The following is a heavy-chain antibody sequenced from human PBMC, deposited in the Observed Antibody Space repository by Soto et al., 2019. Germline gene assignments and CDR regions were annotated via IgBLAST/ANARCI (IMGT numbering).Heavy chain of an antibody. CDR1: GYTFTGYY. D-gene: IGHD2-2*01. J-gene: IGHJ6*02. CDR2: INPNSGGT. CDR3: ARERAVVVPAAMGYGMDV. Sequence: GASVKVSCKASGYTFTGYYMHWVRQAPGQGLEWMGWINPNSGGTNYAQKFQGWVTMTRDTSISTAYMELSRLRSDDTAVYYCARERAVVVPAAMGYGMDVWGHGTTVTVSS. V-gene: IGHV1-2*04.